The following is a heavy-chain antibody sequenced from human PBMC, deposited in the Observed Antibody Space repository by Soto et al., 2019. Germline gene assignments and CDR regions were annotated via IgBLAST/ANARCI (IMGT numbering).Heavy chain of an antibody. D-gene: IGHD3-9*01. CDR2: FDPEDGET. Sequence: ASVKVSCKVSGYTLTELSMHWVRQAPGKGLEWMGGFDPEDGETIYAQKFQGRVTMTEDTSTDTAYMELSSLRSEDTAVYYCATVSYDILTGDPKPSGVFDSWGQGTLVTVSS. CDR1: GYTLTELS. J-gene: IGHJ4*02. V-gene: IGHV1-24*01. CDR3: ATVSYDILTGDPKPSGVFDS.